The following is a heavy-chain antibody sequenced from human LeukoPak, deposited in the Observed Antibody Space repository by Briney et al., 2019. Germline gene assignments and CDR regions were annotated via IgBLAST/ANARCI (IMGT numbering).Heavy chain of an antibody. V-gene: IGHV3-53*01. CDR1: GFTVRSNY. Sequence: GGSLRLPCAASGFTVRSNYMSWVRQAPGKGLEWVSIVYSGGNTYYADSVKGRFTSSRDNSKNTLYLQMNSLRAEDTAVYHCAISPNPYYFDYWGQGTLVTVSS. J-gene: IGHJ4*02. CDR2: VYSGGNT. CDR3: AISPNPYYFDY.